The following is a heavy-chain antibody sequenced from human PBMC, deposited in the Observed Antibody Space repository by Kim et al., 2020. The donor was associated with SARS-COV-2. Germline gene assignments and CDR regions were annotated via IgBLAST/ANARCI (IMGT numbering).Heavy chain of an antibody. V-gene: IGHV3-66*01. Sequence: GGSLRLSCAASGFTVSSNFMSWVRQAPGKGLEWVSVIYPGGTERYAEYVKDSVTISTDYSKNTLNLQMERLRVEDTASYYCASEEDDFGAKSGSFDYWGQGALVTVSS. J-gene: IGHJ4*02. CDR2: IYPGGTE. CDR3: ASEEDDFGAKSGSFDY. CDR1: GFTVSSNF. D-gene: IGHD4-17*01.